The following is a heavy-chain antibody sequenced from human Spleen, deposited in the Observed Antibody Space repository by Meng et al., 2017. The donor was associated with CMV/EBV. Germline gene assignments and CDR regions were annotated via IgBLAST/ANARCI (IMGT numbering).Heavy chain of an antibody. CDR2: ISAYNGNT. V-gene: IGHV1-18*01. D-gene: IGHD3-3*01. CDR1: GYTFTRYG. CDR3: ARDTGFWSGEADY. Sequence: VRLVTSVAGGRKPAASVQTSCKASGYTFTRYGISWVRQAPGQGLEWMGWISAYNGNTNYAQKFQGRVTMTRDTSISTAYMELSRLRSDDTAVYYCARDTGFWSGEADYWGQGTLVTVSS. J-gene: IGHJ4*02.